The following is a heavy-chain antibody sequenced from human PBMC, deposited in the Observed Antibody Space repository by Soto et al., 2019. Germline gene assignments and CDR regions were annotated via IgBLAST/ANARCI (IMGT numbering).Heavy chain of an antibody. CDR2: ISSSSSTI. J-gene: IGHJ5*02. V-gene: IGHV3-48*02. CDR1: GFTFSSNS. Sequence: EVQVVESGGGLVQPGGSLRLSCAASGFTFSSNSMNWVRQAPGKGLEWISYISSSSSTIYADSVKGRFTISRDNAXXSXYLQMNSLRDEDTAVYYCARVIWSGHLTSDLWGQGTLVTVSS. D-gene: IGHD3-3*01. CDR3: ARVIWSGHLTSDL.